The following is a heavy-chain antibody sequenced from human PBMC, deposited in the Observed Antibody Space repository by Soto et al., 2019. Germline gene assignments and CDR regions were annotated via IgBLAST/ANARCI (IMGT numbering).Heavy chain of an antibody. D-gene: IGHD1-7*01. Sequence: SETLSLTCTVSGGSISSYYWSWIRQPPGKGLEWIGYIYYSGSTNYNPSLKSRVTISVDTSKNQFSLKLSSVTAADTAVYYCAMTGTKGGTFDYWGQGTLVTVSS. CDR3: AMTGTKGGTFDY. CDR2: IYYSGST. J-gene: IGHJ4*02. CDR1: GGSISSYY. V-gene: IGHV4-59*01.